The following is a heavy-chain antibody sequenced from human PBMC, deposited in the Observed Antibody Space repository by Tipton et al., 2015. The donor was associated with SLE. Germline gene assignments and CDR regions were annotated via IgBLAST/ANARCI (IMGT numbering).Heavy chain of an antibody. CDR1: GYSISSGYY. CDR3: AFQYYDSSGYRDY. Sequence: TLSLTCTVSGYSISSGYYWGWIRQPPGKGLEWIGSIYHSGSTYYNPSLKSRVTISVDTSKNQFSLKLSSVTAADTAVYYCAFQYYDSSGYRDYWGQGTLVTVSS. J-gene: IGHJ4*02. D-gene: IGHD3-22*01. V-gene: IGHV4-38-2*02. CDR2: IYHSGST.